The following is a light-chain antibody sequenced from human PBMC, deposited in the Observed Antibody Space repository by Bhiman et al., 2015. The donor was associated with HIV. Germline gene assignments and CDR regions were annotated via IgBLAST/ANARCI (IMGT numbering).Light chain of an antibody. J-gene: IGLJ1*01. Sequence: SYELTQPSSVSVSPGQTVKITCSGDILARKYARWFQQKPGQAPMLIIYEDIERPSGVPNRFSGSKSDNTASLTISGLQAEDEADYYCSSYTTSSTYVFGTGTKVTVL. V-gene: IGLV3-27*01. CDR2: EDI. CDR1: ILARKY. CDR3: SSYTTSSTYV.